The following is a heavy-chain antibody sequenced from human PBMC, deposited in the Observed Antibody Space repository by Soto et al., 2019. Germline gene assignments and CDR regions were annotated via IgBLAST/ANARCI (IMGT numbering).Heavy chain of an antibody. CDR1: GFTFSNAW. D-gene: IGHD5-18*01. CDR3: TTDLDVGYSYCYGRVY. Sequence: EVQLVESGGGLVKPGGSLRLSCAASGFTFSNAWMNWVRQAPGKGLEWVGRIKSKTDGGTTDYAAPVKGRFTISRDDSKNTLHLQMNSLKTEDTAVYYCTTDLDVGYSYCYGRVYWGQGTLVTVSS. V-gene: IGHV3-15*07. J-gene: IGHJ4*02. CDR2: IKSKTDGGTT.